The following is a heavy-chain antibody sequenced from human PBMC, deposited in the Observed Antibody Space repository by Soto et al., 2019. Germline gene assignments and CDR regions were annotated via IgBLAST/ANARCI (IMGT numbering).Heavy chain of an antibody. J-gene: IGHJ4*02. D-gene: IGHD2-2*01. CDR1: GFTFSSYA. V-gene: IGHV3-23*01. CDR3: AKGIRGCSSTSCSANFAY. CDR2: ISGSGGST. Sequence: EVQLLESGGGLVQPGGSLRLSCAASGFTFSSYAMSWVRQAPGKGLEWVSAISGSGGSTYYADSVKGRFTISRDNSKNTLYLQMNSLRAEDTAVYYWAKGIRGCSSTSCSANFAYWGQGTLVTVSS.